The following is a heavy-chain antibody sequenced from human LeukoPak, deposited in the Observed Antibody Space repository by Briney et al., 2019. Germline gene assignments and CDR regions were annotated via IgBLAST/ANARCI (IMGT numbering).Heavy chain of an antibody. D-gene: IGHD5-24*01. CDR3: ARYSGYNWRYFDY. J-gene: IGHJ4*02. CDR2: IIPILGIA. Sequence: SVKVSCKASGGTFSSYAISWVRQAPGQGLEWMGRIIPILGIANYAQKFQGRVTITADKSTSTAYMELSSLRSEDTAVYYCARYSGYNWRYFDYWGQGTLVTVSS. V-gene: IGHV1-69*04. CDR1: GGTFSSYA.